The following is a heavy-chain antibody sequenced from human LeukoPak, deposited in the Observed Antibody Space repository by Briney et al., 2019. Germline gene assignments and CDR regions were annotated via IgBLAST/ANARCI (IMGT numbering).Heavy chain of an antibody. Sequence: ASVKVSCKASRYTFIGYYMHWVRQAPGQGLEWMGWINPNSGGTNYAQKFQGRVTMTRSISTAYMELSWLRFDDTAVYYCARGGGWSNRAGQVDYWGQGTLVTVSS. J-gene: IGHJ4*02. CDR1: RYTFIGYY. CDR2: INPNSGGT. CDR3: ARGGGWSNRAGQVDY. D-gene: IGHD6-19*01. V-gene: IGHV1-2*02.